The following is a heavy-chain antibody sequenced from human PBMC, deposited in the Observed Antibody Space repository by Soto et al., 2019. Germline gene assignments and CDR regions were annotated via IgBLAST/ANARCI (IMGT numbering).Heavy chain of an antibody. CDR2: ISYDGSNK. CDR1: GFTFSSYA. CDR3: ARVYSGYDPGDY. V-gene: IGHV3-30-3*01. Sequence: GGSLRLSCAASGFTFSSYAMHWVRQAPGKGLEWVAVISYDGSNKYYADSVKGRFTISRDNSKNTLYLQMNSLRAEDTAVYYCARVYSGYDPGDYWGQGTLVTVS. D-gene: IGHD5-12*01. J-gene: IGHJ4*02.